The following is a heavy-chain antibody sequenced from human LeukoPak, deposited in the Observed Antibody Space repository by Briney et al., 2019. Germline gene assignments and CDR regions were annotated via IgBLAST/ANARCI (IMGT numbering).Heavy chain of an antibody. CDR1: GFAFRTYW. J-gene: IGHJ4*02. Sequence: PPGGSLRLSCAASGFAFRTYWMSYVRQAPGKGLEWVANIRTDGNEKYYVDSVKGRFTISRDNAENSLYLQMNSLRTEDTALFYCAKAGGYDYGPVDFDYWGQGTLVTVSS. V-gene: IGHV3-7*03. CDR3: AKAGGYDYGPVDFDY. D-gene: IGHD5-12*01. CDR2: IRTDGNEK.